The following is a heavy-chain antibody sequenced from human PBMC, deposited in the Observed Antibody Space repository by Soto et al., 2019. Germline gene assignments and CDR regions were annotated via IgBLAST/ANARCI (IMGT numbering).Heavy chain of an antibody. V-gene: IGHV3-48*01. CDR3: VGGAVGTNWYYFDF. D-gene: IGHD1-1*01. Sequence: GGSLRLSCRDSGFTFSSHNMNWVRQAPGKGLEWVSYIDASSSTIYYADSVKGRFTISRDNAKKSVYLQMNSLRVEDTAVYYCVGGAVGTNWYYFDFWGQGTLVTVSS. J-gene: IGHJ4*01. CDR1: GFTFSSHN. CDR2: IDASSSTI.